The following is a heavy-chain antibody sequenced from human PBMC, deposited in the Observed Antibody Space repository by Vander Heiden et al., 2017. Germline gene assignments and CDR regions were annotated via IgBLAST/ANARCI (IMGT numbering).Heavy chain of an antibody. CDR1: GFSLTTRGMC. D-gene: IGHD6-19*01. V-gene: IGHV2-70*01. Sequence: TFSGFSLTTRGMCVSWIRRPPGKALEWLAVIDWDDEKYYNTSLKTRLTISKDTSRNQVVLTLTNVAPVDTATYFCARYSSDWGSAFDICGQGTMVTVS. CDR3: ARYSSDWGSAFDI. CDR2: IDWDDEK. J-gene: IGHJ3*02.